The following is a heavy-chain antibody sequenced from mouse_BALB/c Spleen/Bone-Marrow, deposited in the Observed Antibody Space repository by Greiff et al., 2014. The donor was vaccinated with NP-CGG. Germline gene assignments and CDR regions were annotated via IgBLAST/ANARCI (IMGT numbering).Heavy chain of an antibody. D-gene: IGHD2-2*01. CDR2: INPSNGGT. CDR3: TRSGTSWLRRSWYFDV. V-gene: IGHV1S81*02. Sequence: QVQLQQSGAELVKPGASVKLSCKASGYTFTSYYMYWVKQRPGQGLEWIGEINPSNGGTNFNEKFKSKATLTVDKSSSTAYMQPSSLTSEDSAVYYCTRSGTSWLRRSWYFDVWGAGTTVTVSS. J-gene: IGHJ1*01. CDR1: GYTFTSYY.